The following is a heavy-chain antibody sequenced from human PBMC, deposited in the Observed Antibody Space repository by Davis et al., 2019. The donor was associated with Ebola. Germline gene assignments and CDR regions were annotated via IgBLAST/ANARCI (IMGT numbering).Heavy chain of an antibody. V-gene: IGHV4-34*01. D-gene: IGHD4-17*01. Sequence: MPSETLSLTCAVYGGSFSGYYWSWIRQPPGKGLEWIGEINHSGSTNYNPSLKSRVTMSIDTSKNQFSLRLSSVTAADTAVYYCARPGGIDYGESHFDLWGRGTLATVSS. J-gene: IGHJ2*01. CDR2: INHSGST. CDR3: ARPGGIDYGESHFDL. CDR1: GGSFSGYY.